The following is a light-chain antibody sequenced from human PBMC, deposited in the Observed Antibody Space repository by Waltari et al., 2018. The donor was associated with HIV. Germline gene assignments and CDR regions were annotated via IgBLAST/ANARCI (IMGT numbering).Light chain of an antibody. CDR1: NNNVGFQG. CDR3: SAWDSSLNVWM. CDR2: RNN. J-gene: IGLJ3*02. Sequence: RQTATLTCTGNNNNVGFQGAAWLQQRPGHPPKLLSYRNNNRPSGISERFSASRSGNTASLTIAGLQPEDEADYYCSAWDSSLNVWMFGGGTKLTVL. V-gene: IGLV10-54*04.